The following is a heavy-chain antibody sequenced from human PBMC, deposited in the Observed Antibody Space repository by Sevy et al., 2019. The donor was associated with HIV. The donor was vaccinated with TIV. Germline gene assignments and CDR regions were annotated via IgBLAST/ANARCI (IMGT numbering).Heavy chain of an antibody. CDR3: ARVGDTLRFYCSTSGYFNWFDS. D-gene: IGHD3-3*01. Sequence: ASVKVSCKASGGDFNNDAITWVRQAPGQGLEWMGGVIPMSGTAKYSQKFQGRVTIIADESPSTTYMDLSSLRSEDTAVYFCARVGDTLRFYCSTSGYFNWFDSWGQGTLVTVSS. CDR1: GGDFNNDA. V-gene: IGHV1-69*13. J-gene: IGHJ5*01. CDR2: VIPMSGTA.